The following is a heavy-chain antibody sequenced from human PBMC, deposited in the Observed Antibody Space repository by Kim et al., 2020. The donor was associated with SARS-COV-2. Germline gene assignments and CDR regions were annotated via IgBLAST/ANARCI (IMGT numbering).Heavy chain of an antibody. J-gene: IGHJ4*02. CDR3: ARDGGFGESQVGY. V-gene: IGHV3-33*01. D-gene: IGHD3-10*01. Sequence: YADPVKGRFTISRDNSKNTVYLQMNSLRAEDTAVYYCARDGGFGESQVGYWGQGILVTVSS.